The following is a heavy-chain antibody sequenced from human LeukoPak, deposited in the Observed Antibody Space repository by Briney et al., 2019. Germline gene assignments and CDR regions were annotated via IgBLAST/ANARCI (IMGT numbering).Heavy chain of an antibody. CDR1: SGSFSGIC. V-gene: IGHV4-34*01. CDR2: INHSGTN. Sequence: SETLSLTCAVYSGSFSGICWGWIRQPPGKGLEWIGEINHSGTNNYHPSLKSRVTISVDPSKNQFSLKLSSVTAADTAVYYCARAPGYCSSTSCRSPLDYWGQGTLVTVSS. J-gene: IGHJ4*02. D-gene: IGHD2-2*01. CDR3: ARAPGYCSSTSCRSPLDY.